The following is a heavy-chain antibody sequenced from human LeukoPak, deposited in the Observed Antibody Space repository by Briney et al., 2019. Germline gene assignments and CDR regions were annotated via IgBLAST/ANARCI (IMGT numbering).Heavy chain of an antibody. CDR1: GFTFNNYW. Sequence: GGSLRLSCAASGFTFNNYWMHWVRQAPGKGLLWVSRINTDGSSTSYADSVKGRFSISRDNAKNSLYLQMNSLTAEDTALYYCARGYTTGGLDYWGQGTLVTVSS. CDR2: INTDGSST. J-gene: IGHJ4*02. CDR3: ARGYTTGGLDY. D-gene: IGHD6-19*01. V-gene: IGHV3-74*01.